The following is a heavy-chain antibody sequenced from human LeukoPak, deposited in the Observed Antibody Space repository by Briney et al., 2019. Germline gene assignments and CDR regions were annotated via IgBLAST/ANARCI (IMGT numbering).Heavy chain of an antibody. J-gene: IGHJ2*01. Sequence: PSETLSLTCTVSGGSISSYYGSWIRHPPGKGLEWICSIYYNENTNYNTSLKRRVTISVDTSTHKTSLKLSSMTSEATALQYFSGASLACFDLWGSGTLVTVSS. CDR3: SGASLACFDL. CDR2: IYYNENT. CDR1: GGSISSYY. D-gene: IGHD3-3*02. V-gene: IGHV4-59*01.